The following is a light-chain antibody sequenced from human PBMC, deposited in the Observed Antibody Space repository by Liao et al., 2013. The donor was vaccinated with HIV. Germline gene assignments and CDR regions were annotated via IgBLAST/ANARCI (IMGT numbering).Light chain of an antibody. V-gene: IGLV3-21*04. Sequence: SYELTQPPSVSVAPGKTASITCGGNNIGSKSVHWYQQKPGQAPVLVIYYDSDRPSGIPERFSGSNAGNTATLTINRVEVGDEADYYCQVWDSSSDHVVFGGGTKLTVL. CDR3: QVWDSSSDHVV. J-gene: IGLJ2*01. CDR2: YDS. CDR1: NIGSKS.